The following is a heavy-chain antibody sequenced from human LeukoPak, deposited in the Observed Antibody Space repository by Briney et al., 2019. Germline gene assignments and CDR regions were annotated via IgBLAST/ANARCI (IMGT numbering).Heavy chain of an antibody. CDR2: IYHSGST. D-gene: IGHD3-16*01. Sequence: SQTLSLTCAVSGGSISSGGYSWSWIRQPPGKGLEWIGYIYHSGSTYYNPSLKSRVTISVDRSKNQFSLKVNSVTAADTAVYYCARDLGGNDYWGKGTLVTVSS. CDR1: GGSISSGGYS. V-gene: IGHV4-30-2*01. CDR3: ARDLGGNDY. J-gene: IGHJ4*02.